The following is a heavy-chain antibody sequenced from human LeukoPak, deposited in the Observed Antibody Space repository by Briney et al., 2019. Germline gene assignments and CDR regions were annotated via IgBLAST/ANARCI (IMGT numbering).Heavy chain of an antibody. V-gene: IGHV5-51*07. J-gene: IGHJ4*02. Sequence: GESLKISCKGSGYSFTSYWIGWVHQMPGKGLEWMGIIYPGDSDIRYSPSFQGQVTISADKSISTAYLQWSSLKASDTAMYFCARSDISTGYYPFDYWGQGTLVTVSS. CDR3: ARSDISTGYYPFDY. CDR1: GYSFTSYW. D-gene: IGHD3-9*01. CDR2: IYPGDSDI.